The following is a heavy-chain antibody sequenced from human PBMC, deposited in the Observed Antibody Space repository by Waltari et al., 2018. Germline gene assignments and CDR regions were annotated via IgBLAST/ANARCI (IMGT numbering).Heavy chain of an antibody. D-gene: IGHD2-15*01. J-gene: IGHJ4*02. V-gene: IGHV3-33*01. CDR2: IWHYGSNE. CDR1: GFTFSRFG. CDR3: ASQSTTLFDY. Sequence: QVQLVESGGGVVQPGRSLRLSCAAAGFTFSRFGMTWVRQVPGKGLEWVAVIWHYGSNEYYVDSVKGRFTISRDNSKNTLYLQMNSLRAEDSAVYYCASQSTTLFDYWGQGTLVTVSS.